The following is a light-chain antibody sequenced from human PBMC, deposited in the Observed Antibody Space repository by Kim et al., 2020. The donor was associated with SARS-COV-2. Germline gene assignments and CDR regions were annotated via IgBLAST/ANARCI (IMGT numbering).Light chain of an antibody. J-gene: IGLJ3*02. V-gene: IGLV4-69*01. CDR3: QTWGTGIWV. Sequence: QPVLTQSPSASASLGASVKLTCTLSSGHSSSAIAWHQQQPEKGPRWLMKLNSDGSHNKGDGIPDRFSGSSSGAERYLTISSLQSEDEADYYCQTWGTGIWVFCGGTQLTVL. CDR1: SGHSSSA. CDR2: LNSDGSH.